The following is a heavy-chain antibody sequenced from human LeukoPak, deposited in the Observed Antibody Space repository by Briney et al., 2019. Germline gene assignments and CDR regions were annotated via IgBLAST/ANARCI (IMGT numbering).Heavy chain of an antibody. CDR1: GGSFSGYY. J-gene: IGHJ4*02. CDR3: ADTLVRGFYFDY. V-gene: IGHV4-34*01. D-gene: IGHD3-10*01. Sequence: SETLSLTCAVYGGSFSGYYWSWIRQPPGKGLEWIGEINHSGSTNYNPSLKSRVTKSVDTSKKQFSLKLSSVTAADTAVYYCADTLVRGFYFDYWGQGTLVTVSS. CDR2: INHSGST.